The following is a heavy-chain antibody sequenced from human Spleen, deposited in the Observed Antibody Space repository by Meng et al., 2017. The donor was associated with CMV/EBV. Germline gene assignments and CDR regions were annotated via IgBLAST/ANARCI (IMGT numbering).Heavy chain of an antibody. CDR1: GFTFNSYA. J-gene: IGHJ4*02. Sequence: CAASGFTFNSYAMSWVRQTPGKGLEWVSVIYSGGVSTYYADSVKGRFTISRDDSKNTLYLQMNSLRAEDTAIYYCAKHAAVGAYFDYWGQGTLVTVSS. V-gene: IGHV3-23*03. CDR2: IYSGGVST. D-gene: IGHD1-26*01. CDR3: AKHAAVGAYFDY.